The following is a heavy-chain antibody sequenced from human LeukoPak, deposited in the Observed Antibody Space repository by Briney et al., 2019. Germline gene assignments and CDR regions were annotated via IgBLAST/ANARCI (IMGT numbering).Heavy chain of an antibody. CDR2: IYYSGST. J-gene: IGHJ3*02. CDR3: ARALTLGYCSSTSCYYDAFDI. V-gene: IGHV4-30-4*01. Sequence: SETLSLTCTVSGGSISSGDYYWSWIRQPPGKGLEWIGYIYYSGSTYYNPSLKSRVTISVDTSKNQFSLKLSSVTAADTAVYYCARALTLGYCSSTSCYYDAFDIWGQGAMVTVSS. D-gene: IGHD2-2*01. CDR1: GGSISSGDYY.